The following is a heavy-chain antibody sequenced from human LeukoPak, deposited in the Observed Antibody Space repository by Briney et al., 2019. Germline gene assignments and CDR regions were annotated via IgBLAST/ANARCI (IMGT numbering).Heavy chain of an antibody. J-gene: IGHJ4*02. Sequence: KPSETLSLTCTVSGGSISSGGYFWSWIRQPAGKGLEWIGRIYTSGSTNYNPSLKSRVTMSVDTSKNQFSLKLSSVTAADTAVYYCARDPGIAAAGYPDWGQGTLVTVSS. CDR2: IYTSGST. CDR3: ARDPGIAAAGYPD. CDR1: GGSISSGGYF. V-gene: IGHV4-61*02. D-gene: IGHD6-13*01.